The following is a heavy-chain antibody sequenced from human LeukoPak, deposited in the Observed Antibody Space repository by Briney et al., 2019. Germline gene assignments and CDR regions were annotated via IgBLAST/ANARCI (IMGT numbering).Heavy chain of an antibody. Sequence: SETLSLTCAVYGGSFSCYYWSWIRQPPGKGLEWIGEINHSGSTNYNPSLKSRVTISVDTSKNQFSLKLSSVTAADTAVYYCVGWLQFHRQPKFRDYWGQGTLVTVSS. V-gene: IGHV4-34*01. CDR3: VGWLQFHRQPKFRDY. CDR2: INHSGST. D-gene: IGHD5-24*01. CDR1: GGSFSCYY. J-gene: IGHJ4*02.